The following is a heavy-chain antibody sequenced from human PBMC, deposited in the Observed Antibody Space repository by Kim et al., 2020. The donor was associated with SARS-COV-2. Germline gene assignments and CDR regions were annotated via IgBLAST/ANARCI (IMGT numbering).Heavy chain of an antibody. V-gene: IGHV4-31*02. Sequence: NPSLMCRVTISVDTSKNQFSLRLSSVTAADTAVYYCARVRGGYSYGLLDYWGQGTLVTVSS. D-gene: IGHD5-18*01. J-gene: IGHJ4*02. CDR3: ARVRGGYSYGLLDY.